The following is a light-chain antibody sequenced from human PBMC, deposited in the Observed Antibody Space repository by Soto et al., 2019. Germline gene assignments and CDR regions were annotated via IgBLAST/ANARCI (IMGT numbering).Light chain of an antibody. CDR2: GAT. CDR1: QSVSIR. Sequence: IIMTQSPATLSVSLVEIATLSFLASQSVSIRLAWYQQKPGQAHRLLIHGATTRATGIPARFSGSGSGTEFTLTISSLKSEHFAVYYCQQHNDWPPWTFGQGTKVDIK. V-gene: IGKV3-15*01. CDR3: QQHNDWPPWT. J-gene: IGKJ1*01.